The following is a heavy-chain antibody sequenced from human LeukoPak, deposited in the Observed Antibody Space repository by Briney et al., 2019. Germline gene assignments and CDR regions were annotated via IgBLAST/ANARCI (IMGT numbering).Heavy chain of an antibody. J-gene: IGHJ4*02. Sequence: PGGSLRLSCAASGFTFSDYYMSWIRQAPGKGLEWVSYISSNGSTIYYADSVKGRFTISRDNAKNSLYLQMNSLRAEDTAVYYCARDTPDYYDSSGSGLDYWGQGTLVTVSS. V-gene: IGHV3-11*01. CDR2: ISSNGSTI. CDR3: ARDTPDYYDSSGSGLDY. D-gene: IGHD3-22*01. CDR1: GFTFSDYY.